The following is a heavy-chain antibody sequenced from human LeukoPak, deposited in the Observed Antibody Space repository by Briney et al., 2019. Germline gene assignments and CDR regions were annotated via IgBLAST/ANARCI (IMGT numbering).Heavy chain of an antibody. D-gene: IGHD2-15*01. J-gene: IGHJ3*02. V-gene: IGHV3-48*01. CDR1: GFTFSSYS. CDR3: ARGKTSDDIVEDAFDI. CDR2: ISSSSSTI. Sequence: PGGSLRLSCAASGFTFSSYSMNWVRQAPGKELEWVSYISSSSSTIYYADSVKGRFTISRDNAKNSLYLQMNSLRAEDTAVYYCARGKTSDDIVEDAFDIWGQGTMVAVSS.